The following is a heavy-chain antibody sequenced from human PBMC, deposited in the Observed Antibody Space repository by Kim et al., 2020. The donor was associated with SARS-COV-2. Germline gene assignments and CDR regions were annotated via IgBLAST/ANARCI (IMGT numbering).Heavy chain of an antibody. CDR1: GGSISSSSYY. V-gene: IGHV4-39*01. CDR3: ARHRGDILTFFDY. Sequence: SETLSLTCTVSGGSISSSSYYWGWIRQPPGKGLEWIGSIYYSGSTYYNPSLKSRVTISVDTSKNQFSLKLSSVTAADTAVYYCARHRGDILTFFDYWGQGTLVTVSS. J-gene: IGHJ4*02. D-gene: IGHD3-9*01. CDR2: IYYSGST.